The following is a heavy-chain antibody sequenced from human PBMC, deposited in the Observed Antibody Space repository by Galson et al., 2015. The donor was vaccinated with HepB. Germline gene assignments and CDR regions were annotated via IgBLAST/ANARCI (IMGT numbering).Heavy chain of an antibody. Sequence: SLAISWARQAPGQGIYGMGGILPIFGTANYAQKFQGRITITADESTSTAYMELSSLRSEDTAVYYCARDIAVRGVDYYYGMDVWGQGTMVTVSS. CDR1: SLA. J-gene: IGHJ6*02. CDR3: ARDIAVRGVDYYYGMDV. D-gene: IGHD3-10*01. V-gene: IGHV1-69*01. CDR2: ILPIFGTA.